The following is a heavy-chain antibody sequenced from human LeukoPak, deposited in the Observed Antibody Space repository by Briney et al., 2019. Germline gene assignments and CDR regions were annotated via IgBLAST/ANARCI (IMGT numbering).Heavy chain of an antibody. D-gene: IGHD5-12*01. Sequence: PGGSLRLSCAASGFDFGDSVMHWVRQDPGGGPEWVAIISRDGTDRRYEDSVKGRFTISRDNSKNTLYLQMNSLRAEDTAVYYCAKSLSGYDYPFDYWGQGTLVTVSS. CDR2: ISRDGTDR. J-gene: IGHJ4*02. CDR3: AKSLSGYDYPFDY. V-gene: IGHV3-30*18. CDR1: GFDFGDSV.